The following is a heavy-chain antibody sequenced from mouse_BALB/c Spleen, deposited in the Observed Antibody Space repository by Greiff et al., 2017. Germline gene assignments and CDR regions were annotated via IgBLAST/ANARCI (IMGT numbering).Heavy chain of an antibody. V-gene: IGHV5-17*02. CDR2: ISSGSSTT. CDR3: APHYYGYAWFAY. J-gene: IGHJ3*01. Sequence: DVQLVESGGGLVQPGGSRKLSCAASGFTFSSFGMHWVRQAPEKGLEWVAYISSGSSTTYYADTVKGRFTISRDNPKNTLYLQMTSLRSEDTAMYYCAPHYYGYAWFAYWGQGTLVTVSA. D-gene: IGHD1-2*01. CDR1: GFTFSSFG.